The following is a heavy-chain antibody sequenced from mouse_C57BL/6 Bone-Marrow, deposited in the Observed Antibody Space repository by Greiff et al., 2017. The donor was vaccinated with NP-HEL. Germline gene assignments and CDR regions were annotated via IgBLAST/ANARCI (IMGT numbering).Heavy chain of an antibody. J-gene: IGHJ3*01. Sequence: EVKLMESGEGLVKPGGSLKLSCAASGFTFSSYAMSWVRQTPEKRLEWVAYISRGGDYIYYADTVKGRFTISRDNARNTLYLQMSSLKSEDTAMYYCTRGSYDGFPYWGQGTLVTVSA. CDR2: ISRGGDYI. CDR3: TRGSYDGFPY. D-gene: IGHD2-3*01. CDR1: GFTFSSYA. V-gene: IGHV5-9-1*02.